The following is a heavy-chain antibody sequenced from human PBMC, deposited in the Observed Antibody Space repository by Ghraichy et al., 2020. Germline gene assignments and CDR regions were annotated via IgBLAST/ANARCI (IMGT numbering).Heavy chain of an antibody. D-gene: IGHD3-10*01. CDR2: ILNDGGNK. CDR1: GFTFSSYG. CDR3: AKDWSSGSYYSDY. J-gene: IGHJ4*02. Sequence: GESLRLSCVVSGFTFSSYGMHWVRQAPGKGLEWVAIILNDGGNKNYADSVKGRFTISRDNSKNTLYLQMNSLRAEDTAVYYCAKDWSSGSYYSDYLGQGTLVTVSS. V-gene: IGHV3-30*18.